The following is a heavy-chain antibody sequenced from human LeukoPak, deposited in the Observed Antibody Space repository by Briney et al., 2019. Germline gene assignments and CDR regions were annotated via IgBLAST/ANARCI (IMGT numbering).Heavy chain of an antibody. CDR1: GFTFRSYA. Sequence: PGGSLRLSCAASGFTFRSYAMSWVRQAPGKGLEWVSGIIGSGFSTYYADSVEGRFTISRDNSKNTLYLQMSSLRAEDTAIYYCARDRSSGWNLGLTGLDYWGQGTLVTVSS. CDR3: ARDRSSGWNLGLTGLDY. D-gene: IGHD6-19*01. CDR2: IIGSGFST. V-gene: IGHV3-23*01. J-gene: IGHJ4*02.